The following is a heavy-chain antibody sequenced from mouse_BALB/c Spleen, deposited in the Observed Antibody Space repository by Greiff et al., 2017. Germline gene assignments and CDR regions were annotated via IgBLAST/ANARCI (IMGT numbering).Heavy chain of an antibody. Sequence: QVQLQQSGAELVRPGTSVKVSCKASGYAFTNYLIEWVKQRPGQGLEWIGVINPGSGGTNYNEKFKGKATLTADKSSSTAYMQLSSLTSDDSAVYFCARGAYYGNYYFDYGGQGTTLTVSS. V-gene: IGHV1-54*01. CDR2: INPGSGGT. D-gene: IGHD2-1*01. J-gene: IGHJ2*01. CDR3: ARGAYYGNYYFDY. CDR1: GYAFTNYL.